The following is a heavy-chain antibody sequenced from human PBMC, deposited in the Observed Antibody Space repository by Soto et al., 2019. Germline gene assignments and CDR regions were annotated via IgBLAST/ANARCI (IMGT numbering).Heavy chain of an antibody. CDR3: ARDQGYYYGSGSYYNGGYYGMDV. CDR2: ISGSGGST. CDR1: GFTFSSYA. Sequence: EVQLLESGGGLVQPGGSLRLSCAASGFTFSSYAMSWVRQAPGKGLEWVSAISGSGGSTYYADSVKGRFTISRDNSKNTLYLQMNSLRAEDTAVYYCARDQGYYYGSGSYYNGGYYGMDVWGQGTTVTVSS. D-gene: IGHD3-10*01. J-gene: IGHJ6*02. V-gene: IGHV3-23*01.